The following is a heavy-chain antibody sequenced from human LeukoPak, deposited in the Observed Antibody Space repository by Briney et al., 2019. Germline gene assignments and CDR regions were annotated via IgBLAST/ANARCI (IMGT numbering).Heavy chain of an antibody. CDR3: ARDSARGYSYGYNAFDI. J-gene: IGHJ3*02. V-gene: IGHV1-18*01. D-gene: IGHD5-18*01. CDR2: ITAGNGNT. CDR1: GYNFRNYG. Sequence: ASVTVSCKPSGYNFRNYGIGWVRQAPRQGLAWMGWITAGNGNTNYAQKVQGRVTMTADTSTSTAYMELRSLRSDDTAVYFCARDSARGYSYGYNAFDIWGQGTMVTVSS.